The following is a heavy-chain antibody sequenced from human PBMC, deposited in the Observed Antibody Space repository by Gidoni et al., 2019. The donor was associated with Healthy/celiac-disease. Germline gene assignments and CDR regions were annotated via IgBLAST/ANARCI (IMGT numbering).Heavy chain of an antibody. Sequence: EVQLVESGGGLVQPGRSLRLSCAASGFTFDDYAMHWVRQAPGKGLAWVLGISWNRGSIGYADYVKGRINISRDNAKNSLYLQMNRLRAEETALDYCAKDLGAAAAMIFDYWGQGTLVTVSS. CDR1: GFTFDDYA. CDR3: AKDLGAAAAMIFDY. D-gene: IGHD6-13*01. J-gene: IGHJ4*02. V-gene: IGHV3-9*01. CDR2: ISWNRGSI.